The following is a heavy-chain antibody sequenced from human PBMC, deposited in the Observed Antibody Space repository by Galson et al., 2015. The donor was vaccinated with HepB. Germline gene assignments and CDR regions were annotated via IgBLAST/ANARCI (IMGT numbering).Heavy chain of an antibody. V-gene: IGHV3-23*01. CDR2: ISGSGGST. J-gene: IGHJ4*02. Sequence: SLRLSCAASGFTFSSYAMSWVRQAPGKGLEWVSAISGSGGSTYYADSVKGRFTISRDNSKNTLYLQMNSLRAEDTAVYYCAKDDGYSSSWSAFDYWGQGTLVTVSS. D-gene: IGHD6-13*01. CDR1: GFTFSSYA. CDR3: AKDDGYSSSWSAFDY.